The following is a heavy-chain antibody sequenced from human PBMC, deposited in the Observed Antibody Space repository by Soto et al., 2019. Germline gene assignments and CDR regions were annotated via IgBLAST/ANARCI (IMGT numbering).Heavy chain of an antibody. CDR3: ARISSGSWTDY. J-gene: IGHJ4*02. V-gene: IGHV3-23*01. CDR2: IDASGAIV. D-gene: IGHD3-22*01. Sequence: PVGSLRLSCASSGFTFTTYALSWVRQAPGKGLEWVSSIDASGAIVFHGDSVKGRFTMYRDNSKSTLYLQMNSLRVEDTALYYCARISSGSWTDYWGQGALVTVSS. CDR1: GFTFTTYA.